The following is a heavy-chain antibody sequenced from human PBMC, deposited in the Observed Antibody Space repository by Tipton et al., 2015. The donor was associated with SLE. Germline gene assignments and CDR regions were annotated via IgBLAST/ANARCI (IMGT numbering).Heavy chain of an antibody. J-gene: IGHJ4*02. V-gene: IGHV3-30*14. Sequence: QLVQSGAEVKKPGASVKVSCKASGYIFTTYDMHWVRQAPGQGLEWVAVISYDGSNKYYADSVKGRFTISRDNSKNTLYLQMNSLRAEDTAVYYCARELEAFDYWGLGTLVTVSS. D-gene: IGHD1-1*01. CDR2: ISYDGSNK. CDR3: ARELEAFDY. CDR1: GYIFTTYD.